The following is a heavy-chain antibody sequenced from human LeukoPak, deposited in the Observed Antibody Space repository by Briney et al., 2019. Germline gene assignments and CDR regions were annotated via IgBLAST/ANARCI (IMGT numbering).Heavy chain of an antibody. J-gene: IGHJ4*02. CDR2: INRDGSVT. CDR3: ATRTSHTSSWYVYLFWDY. Sequence: GGSLRLSCAASGFTFSSYWIHWVRQVPGKGLVWVSRINRDGSVTAYADSVKGRFTISRDNAKNSLYLQMNSLRAEDTAVYYCATRTSHTSSWYVYLFWDYWGQGALVTVSS. V-gene: IGHV3-74*01. D-gene: IGHD6-13*01. CDR1: GFTFSSYW.